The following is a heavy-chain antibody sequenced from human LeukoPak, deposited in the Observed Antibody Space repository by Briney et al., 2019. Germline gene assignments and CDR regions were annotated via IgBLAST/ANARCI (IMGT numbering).Heavy chain of an antibody. Sequence: SQTLSLTCTVSSGSISSNSYYWSWIRQPAGKGLEWIGRIYTSGSTNYNPSLKSRVTISVDTSKSQFSLKLNSVTAADTAVYYCARDRRDMVRGINIVRQYHYYYYMDVWGKGTTVTVSS. D-gene: IGHD3-10*01. J-gene: IGHJ6*03. CDR3: ARDRRDMVRGINIVRQYHYYYYMDV. CDR2: IYTSGST. CDR1: SGSISSNSYY. V-gene: IGHV4-61*02.